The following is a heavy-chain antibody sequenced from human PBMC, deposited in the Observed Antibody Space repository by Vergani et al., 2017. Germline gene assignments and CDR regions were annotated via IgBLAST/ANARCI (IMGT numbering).Heavy chain of an antibody. CDR3: ARGRSNTMIVVIRSLRGFDP. Sequence: QLQLQESGPGLVKPSETLSLTYTVSGGSISSSSYYWGWIRQPPGKGLEWIGSIYYSGSTNYNPSLKSRVTISVDTSKNQFSLKLSSVTAADTAVYYCARGRSNTMIVVIRSLRGFDPWGQGTLVTVSS. V-gene: IGHV4-39*07. CDR2: IYYSGST. J-gene: IGHJ5*02. D-gene: IGHD3-22*01. CDR1: GGSISSSSYY.